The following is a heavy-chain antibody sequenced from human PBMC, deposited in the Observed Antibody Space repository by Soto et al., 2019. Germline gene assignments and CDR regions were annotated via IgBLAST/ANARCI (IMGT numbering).Heavy chain of an antibody. J-gene: IGHJ6*02. CDR1: GYTFTSYD. D-gene: IGHD2-8*01. V-gene: IGHV1-8*01. CDR3: ARPRLGGFDGVYYGMDV. CDR2: MNPNSGNT. Sequence: ASVKVSCKASGYTFTSYDINWVRQATGQGLEWMGWMNPNSGNTGYAQKFQGRVTMTRNTSISTAYMELSSLRSEDTAVYYCARPRLGGFDGVYYGMDVWGQGTTVTVSS.